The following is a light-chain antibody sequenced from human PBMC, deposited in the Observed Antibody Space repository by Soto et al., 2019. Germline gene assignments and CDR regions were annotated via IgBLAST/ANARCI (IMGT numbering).Light chain of an antibody. CDR1: QSISSN. J-gene: IGKJ4*01. CDR2: RTS. Sequence: EIVLTHSPATLSVSPWYRSTIYFSSSQSISSNLAWYQQKPGQAPRLLMFRTSSRATGFPARFSGSGSGTEFNLTISSLQSEDFGVYYCQQYNNWPRATFGGGTKVDIK. CDR3: QQYNNWPRAT. V-gene: IGKV3-15*01.